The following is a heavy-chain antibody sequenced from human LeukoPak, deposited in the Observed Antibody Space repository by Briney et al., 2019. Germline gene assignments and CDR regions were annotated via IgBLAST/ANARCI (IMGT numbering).Heavy chain of an antibody. J-gene: IGHJ4*02. D-gene: IGHD6-25*01. V-gene: IGHV4-39*01. CDR3: ASEGGYTTQYFDY. Sequence: PSETLSLTCTVSGGSISSSSYYWGWIRQPPGKGLERIGSIYYSGSTYYNPSLKSRVTISVDTSNNQFSLKLSSVTAADTAVYYCASEGGYTTQYFDYWGQGTLVTVSS. CDR2: IYYSGST. CDR1: GGSISSSSYY.